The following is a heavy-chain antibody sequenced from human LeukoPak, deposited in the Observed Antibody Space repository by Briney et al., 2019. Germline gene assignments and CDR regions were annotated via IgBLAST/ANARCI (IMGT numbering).Heavy chain of an antibody. D-gene: IGHD6-13*01. J-gene: IGHJ3*02. CDR1: GFTFSSYG. V-gene: IGHV3-64D*06. CDR3: VKPYSSSWLDAFDI. Sequence: PGGSLRLSGSASGFTFSSYGMHWVRQAPGKGLEYVSVISSNGGSIYYADSVKGRFTISRDNSKNTLYLQMSSLRAEDTAVYFCVKPYSSSWLDAFDIWGQGTMVTVSS. CDR2: ISSNGGSI.